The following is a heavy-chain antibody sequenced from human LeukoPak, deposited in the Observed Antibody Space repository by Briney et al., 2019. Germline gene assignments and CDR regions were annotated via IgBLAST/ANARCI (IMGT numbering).Heavy chain of an antibody. J-gene: IGHJ5*02. CDR2: INPSGGSA. V-gene: IGHV1-46*01. CDR3: ARGEEWYKGSYYGWFDP. CDR1: GYTFTRYY. D-gene: IGHD1-26*01. Sequence: ASVKVSCKASGYTFTRYYMNWVRQAPGQGLEWMGIINPSGGSASYVQKFQGRVTMTRDTSTSTVYMELSSLRPEDTAVYYCARGEEWYKGSYYGWFDPRGQGTLVTVSS.